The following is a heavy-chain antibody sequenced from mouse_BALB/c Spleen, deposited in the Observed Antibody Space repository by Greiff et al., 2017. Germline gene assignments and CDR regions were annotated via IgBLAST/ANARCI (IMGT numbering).Heavy chain of an antibody. V-gene: IGHV1-4*01. CDR1: GYTFTSYT. CDR2: INPSSGYT. CDR3: ARGTTATSFAY. Sequence: QVQLQQSGAELARPGASVKMSCKASGYTFTSYTMHWVKQRPGQGLEWIGYINPSSGYTNYNQKFKDKATLTADKSSSTAYMQLSSLTSEDSAVYYCARGTTATSFAYWGQGTLVTVSA. J-gene: IGHJ3*01. D-gene: IGHD1-2*01.